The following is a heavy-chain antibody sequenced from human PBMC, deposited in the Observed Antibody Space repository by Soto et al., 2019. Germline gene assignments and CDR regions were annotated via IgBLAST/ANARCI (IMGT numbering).Heavy chain of an antibody. CDR3: ARDPERVGQWLYYFDY. CDR2: INPNSGGT. Sequence: ASVKVSCKASGYTFTSYAVHWVRQAPGQGLEWMGWINPNSGGTNYAEKFQGWVTMTRDTSISTAYMELSRLRSDDTAVYYCARDPERVGQWLYYFDYWGQGTLVTVSS. V-gene: IGHV1-2*04. D-gene: IGHD6-19*01. CDR1: GYTFTSYA. J-gene: IGHJ4*02.